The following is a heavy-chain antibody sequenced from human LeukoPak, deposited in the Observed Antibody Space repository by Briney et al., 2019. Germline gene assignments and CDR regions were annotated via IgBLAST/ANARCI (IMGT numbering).Heavy chain of an antibody. CDR3: ARGGRGRNWFDP. V-gene: IGHV4-59*01. CDR2: IYYSVST. Sequence: PSETLSLTCTVSGASISSYYWSWIRQPPGKGLEWIGYIYYSVSTNYNLSLKSRVTISVDTSENQFSLKLTSVTAADTAVYYCARGGRGRNWFDPWGQGTLVTVSS. J-gene: IGHJ5*02. CDR1: GASISSYY. D-gene: IGHD3-10*01.